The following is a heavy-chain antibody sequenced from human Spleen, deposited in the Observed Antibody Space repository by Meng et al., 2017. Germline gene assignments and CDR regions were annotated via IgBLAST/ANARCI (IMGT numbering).Heavy chain of an antibody. CDR1: GYSITSGYY. CDR2: IYHSGRT. D-gene: IGHD2-15*01. CDR3: ARGRYCSAGSCFSDAFDL. J-gene: IGHJ3*01. V-gene: IGHV4-38-2*02. Sequence: SETLSLTCTVSGYSITSGYYWGWIRQPPGKGLEWIGSIYHSGRTYYNPSLKSRVTISVDTSKNQFSLKLTSVTAADTAVYYCARGRYCSAGSCFSDAFDLWGQGTMVTVSS.